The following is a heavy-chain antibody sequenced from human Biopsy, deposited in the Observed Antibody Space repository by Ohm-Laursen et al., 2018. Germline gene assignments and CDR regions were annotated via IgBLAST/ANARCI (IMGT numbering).Heavy chain of an antibody. D-gene: IGHD1-26*01. CDR1: GYTFTDSY. V-gene: IGHV1-2*02. CDR2: INPNSGGT. CDR3: ARGGLNYWYFDL. J-gene: IGHJ2*01. Sequence: ASVKVSCKASGYTFTDSYMHWVRQAPGQGLEWMGWINPNSGGTYYAQKFQGRVTMTRDTSMSTAYMELNRLRSDDTAVYYCARGGLNYWYFDLWGRGTLVTVSS.